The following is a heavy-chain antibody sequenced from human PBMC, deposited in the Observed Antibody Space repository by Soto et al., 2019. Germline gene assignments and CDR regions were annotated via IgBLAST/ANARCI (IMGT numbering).Heavy chain of an antibody. J-gene: IGHJ5*02. V-gene: IGHV3-30*14. CDR2: ILSRGRDI. CDR3: ATIGRADYAPLAL. CDR1: GFLFSTST. D-gene: IGHD4-17*01. Sequence: VGSLRLSCEASGFLFSTSTLNWVRRAPGKGLEWVAEILSRGRDIYYADSVKGRFTVSRDNSKNTLYLQLDRLKSDDTAVYYCATIGRADYAPLALWGQGTLVTVSS.